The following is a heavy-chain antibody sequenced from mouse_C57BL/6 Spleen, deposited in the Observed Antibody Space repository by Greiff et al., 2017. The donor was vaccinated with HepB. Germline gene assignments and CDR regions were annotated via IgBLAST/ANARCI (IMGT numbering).Heavy chain of an antibody. J-gene: IGHJ2*01. CDR2: INPNNGGT. CDR1: GYTFTDYN. V-gene: IGHV1-18*01. D-gene: IGHD2-14*01. Sequence: DVKLVESGPELVKPGASVKIPCKASGYTFTDYNMDWVKQSHGKSLEWIGDINPNNGGTIYNQKFKGKATLTVDKSSSTAYMELRSLTSEDTAVYYCARKNYRGFFDYWGQGTTLTVSS. CDR3: ARKNYRGFFDY.